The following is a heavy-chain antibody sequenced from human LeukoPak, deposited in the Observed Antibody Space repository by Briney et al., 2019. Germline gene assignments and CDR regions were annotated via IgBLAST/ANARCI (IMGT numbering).Heavy chain of an antibody. CDR3: ARDLAYLDY. V-gene: IGHV4-59*12. J-gene: IGHJ4*02. CDR1: GGSISSYY. CDR2: IYYSGST. Sequence: PSETLSLTCTVSGGSISSYYWSWIRQPPGKGLEWIGYIYYSGSTYYNPSLKSRVTISVDTSKNQFSLKLSSVTAADTAVYYCARDLAYLDYWGQGTLVTVSS.